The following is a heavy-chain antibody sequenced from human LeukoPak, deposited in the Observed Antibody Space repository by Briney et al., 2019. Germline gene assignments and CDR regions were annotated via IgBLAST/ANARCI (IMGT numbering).Heavy chain of an antibody. J-gene: IGHJ6*02. Sequence: PGGSLRLSCAASGFTFSSYGMRWVRQAPGKGLEWVAVIWYDGSSKYYADSVKGRFTISRDNSKNTLYLQMNSLRAEDTAVYYCASVYYYYYGMDVWGQGTTVTVSS. CDR1: GFTFSSYG. CDR3: ASVYYYYYGMDV. V-gene: IGHV3-33*01. CDR2: IWYDGSSK.